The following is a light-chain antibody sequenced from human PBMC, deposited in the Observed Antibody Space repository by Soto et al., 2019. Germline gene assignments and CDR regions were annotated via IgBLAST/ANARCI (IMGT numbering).Light chain of an antibody. CDR1: QSISTY. CDR3: QQET. V-gene: IGKV3-11*01. J-gene: IGKJ1*01. CDR2: EAS. Sequence: PGESATLSCRASQSISTYLAWYQQKPGQAPRLLMHEASNRATGVPPRFSGSGSGTDFTLTISSLEPEDFAVYYCQQETFGQGTKVEIK.